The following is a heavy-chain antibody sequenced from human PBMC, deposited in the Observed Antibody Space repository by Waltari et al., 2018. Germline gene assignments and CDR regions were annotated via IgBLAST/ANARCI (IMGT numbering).Heavy chain of an antibody. V-gene: IGHV1-69*01. J-gene: IGHJ6*02. D-gene: IGHD2-2*01. Sequence: QVQLVQSGAEVKKPGSSVKVSCKAFGGSFSSYSIHWVRQAPGQGLEWMGGIIPVFGTANYEQKFKDRLAITADESTSTAYMELSSLRSEDTAAYYCTTSSYCGTTTCYQYYGMDVWGQGTTVTVSS. CDR3: TTSSYCGTTTCYQYYGMDV. CDR1: GGSFSSYS. CDR2: IIPVFGTA.